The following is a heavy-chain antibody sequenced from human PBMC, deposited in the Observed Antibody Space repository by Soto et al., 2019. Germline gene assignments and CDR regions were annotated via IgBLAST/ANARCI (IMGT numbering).Heavy chain of an antibody. J-gene: IGHJ4*02. D-gene: IGHD6-13*01. Sequence: EVQLLDSGGGLVQPGGSLRLSCAASGFTFSNYAMTWVRQGPGKGLEWVSGISGSGGRSYYADSVKGRFTISRDNSKSTLYLQMNSLRAEDTAVYYCAKACFGGSSEQPYYFDYWGQGTLVTVAS. CDR3: AKACFGGSSEQPYYFDY. CDR2: ISGSGGRS. V-gene: IGHV3-23*01. CDR1: GFTFSNYA.